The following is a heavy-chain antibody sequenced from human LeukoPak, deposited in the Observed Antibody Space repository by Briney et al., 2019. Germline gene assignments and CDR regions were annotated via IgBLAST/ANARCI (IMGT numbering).Heavy chain of an antibody. D-gene: IGHD6-6*01. CDR3: ARVGSIAAPGPFDY. V-gene: IGHV3-30-3*01. J-gene: IGHJ4*02. Sequence: PGRSLRLSCAASGFTFSSYAMHWVRQAPGKGLEWVAVISYDGSNKYYADSVKGRFTISRDNSKNTLYLQMNSLRAEDTAVYYCARVGSIAAPGPFDYWGQGTLVTVSS. CDR2: ISYDGSNK. CDR1: GFTFSSYA.